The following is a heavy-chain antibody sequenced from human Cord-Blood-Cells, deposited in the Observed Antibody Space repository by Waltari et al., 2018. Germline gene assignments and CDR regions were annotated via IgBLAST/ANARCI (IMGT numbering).Heavy chain of an antibody. D-gene: IGHD3-22*01. J-gene: IGHJ4*02. CDR2: INHSGST. CDR3: ASTLYDSSGYYYDY. CDR1: GGSFRGYS. V-gene: IGHV4-34*01. Sequence: QVQLQQWGAGLLNFSETLSRTCALNGGSFRGYSWGWFRQPPGKGLEWIGEINHSGSTNYNPSLKSRVTISVDTSKNQFSLKLSSVTAADTAVYYCASTLYDSSGYYYDYWGQGTLVTVSS.